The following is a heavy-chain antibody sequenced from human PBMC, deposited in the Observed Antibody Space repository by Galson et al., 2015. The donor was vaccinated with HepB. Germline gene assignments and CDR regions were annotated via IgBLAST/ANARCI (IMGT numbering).Heavy chain of an antibody. J-gene: IGHJ4*02. CDR2: ISGYNGNT. Sequence: QSGAEVKKPGESLKISCKGSGYSFTSYGISWVRQAPGQGLEWMGWISGYNGNTNYAQKLHGRVTMTTDTSTSIAYMELRGLRSDDTAMYYRAREGLGLYHFDYWGQGTLVTVSS. CDR1: GYSFTSYG. V-gene: IGHV1-18*01. D-gene: IGHD3/OR15-3a*01. CDR3: AREGLGLYHFDY.